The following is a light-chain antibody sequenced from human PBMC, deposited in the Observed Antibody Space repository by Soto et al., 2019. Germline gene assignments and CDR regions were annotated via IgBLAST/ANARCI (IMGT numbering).Light chain of an antibody. J-gene: IGKJ4*02. CDR3: QQLNTYPLT. CDR1: QGINSF. CDR2: TAS. Sequence: DIQLTQSPSFLSASVGDRVTITCRASQGINSFLAWYQQKPGKAPKLLIYTASTLQTGVPSRCSGTGFGTEFTLTISSLQPEDFATYYCQQLNTYPLTFGGGTKVEIK. V-gene: IGKV1-9*01.